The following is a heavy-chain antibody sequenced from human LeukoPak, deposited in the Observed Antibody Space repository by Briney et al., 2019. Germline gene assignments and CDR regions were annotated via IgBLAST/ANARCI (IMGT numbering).Heavy chain of an antibody. CDR2: IYYSGRT. Sequence: PSETLSLTCTVSGGSISSYYWSWIRQPPGKGLEWIGYIYYSGRTNYNPSLKSRVTISVDTSKNQFSLKLSSVTAADTAVYYCARGSAEVPIDYWGQGTLVTVSS. J-gene: IGHJ4*02. V-gene: IGHV4-59*01. D-gene: IGHD2-2*01. CDR3: ARGSAEVPIDY. CDR1: GGSISSYY.